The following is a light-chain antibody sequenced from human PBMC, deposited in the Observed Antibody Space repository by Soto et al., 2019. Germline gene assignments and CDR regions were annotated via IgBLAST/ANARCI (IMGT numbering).Light chain of an antibody. CDR2: AAS. CDR3: QHYDHLPIT. J-gene: IGKJ5*01. V-gene: IGKV1-33*01. Sequence: DIQMTPSPSSLSASVVDRVTITCRASQSVSKYLNWYQQKPGKAPRLLIYAASSLETGVPSRFSGSGSGTDFTFTISSLQPEDIATYYCQHYDHLPITFGQGTRLEIK. CDR1: QSVSKY.